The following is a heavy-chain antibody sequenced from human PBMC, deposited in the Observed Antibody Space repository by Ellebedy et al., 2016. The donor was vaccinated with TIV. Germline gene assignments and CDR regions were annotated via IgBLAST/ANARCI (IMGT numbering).Heavy chain of an antibody. D-gene: IGHD6-13*01. CDR3: AREGVAAAGTVSHYMPANYYYYYGMDV. CDR1: GFTFSSYA. J-gene: IGHJ6*02. V-gene: IGHV3-64*01. CDR2: ISSNGGST. Sequence: GGSLRLSCAASGFTFSSYAMHWVRQAPGKGLEYVSAISSNGGSTYYANSVKGRFTISRDNSKNTLYLQMGSLRADDTAVYYCAREGVAAAGTVSHYMPANYYYYYGMDVWGQGTTVTVSS.